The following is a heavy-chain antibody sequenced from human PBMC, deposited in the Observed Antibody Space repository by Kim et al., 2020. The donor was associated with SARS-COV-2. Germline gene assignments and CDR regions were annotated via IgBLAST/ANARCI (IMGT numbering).Heavy chain of an antibody. V-gene: IGHV3-7*01. J-gene: IGHJ4*02. CDR3: ARDHRSWYSFGHY. D-gene: IGHD6-13*01. CDR1: GFTFSSYW. CDR2: IKQDGSEK. Sequence: GGSLRLSCAASGFTFSSYWMSWVRQAPGKGLEWVANIKQDGSEKYYVDSVKGRFTISRDNAKNSLYLQMNSLRAEDTAVYYCARDHRSWYSFGHYWGQGTLVTVSS.